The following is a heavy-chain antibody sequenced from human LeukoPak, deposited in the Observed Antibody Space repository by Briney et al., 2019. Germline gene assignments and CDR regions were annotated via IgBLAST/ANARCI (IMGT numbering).Heavy chain of an antibody. CDR2: IYHSGST. Sequence: SETLSLTCTVSGGSISSGGYYWSWIRQPPGKGLEWIGYIYHSGSTYYNPPLKSRVTISVDRSKNQFSLKLSSVTAADTAVYYCARTFPYSSSPGYFDYWGQGTLVTVSS. V-gene: IGHV4-30-2*01. CDR1: GGSISSGGYY. CDR3: ARTFPYSSSPGYFDY. J-gene: IGHJ4*02. D-gene: IGHD6-13*01.